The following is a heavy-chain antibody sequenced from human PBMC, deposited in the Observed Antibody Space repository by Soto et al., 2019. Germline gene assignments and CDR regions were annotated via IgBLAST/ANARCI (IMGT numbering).Heavy chain of an antibody. CDR2: IIPILGIA. V-gene: IGHV1-69*02. D-gene: IGHD5-18*01. CDR3: ANGYSYGYIYYYGMDV. Sequence: QVQLVQSGAEVKKPGSSVKVSCKASGGTFSSYTISWVRQAPGQGLEWMGRIIPILGIANYAQKFQGRVTITTNKITIXAYMELSSLRSEDTAVYYCANGYSYGYIYYYGMDVWGQGTTVTVSS. CDR1: GGTFSSYT. J-gene: IGHJ6*02.